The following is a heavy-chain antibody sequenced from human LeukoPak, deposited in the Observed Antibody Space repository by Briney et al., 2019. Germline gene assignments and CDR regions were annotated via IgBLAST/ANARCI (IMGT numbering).Heavy chain of an antibody. CDR2: VNSVGTDA. CDR3: LGRESGSLPGAFDI. Sequence: PGGSLSLSCARSGFTFSNYWMHWVRQAAGKGLVWVSRVNSVGTDARYADSVKGRFTISRDNAKDTLYLQTDSLRAEDTAVYYCLGRESGSLPGAFDIWGRGTMVTVSS. D-gene: IGHD3-10*01. CDR1: GFTFSNYW. V-gene: IGHV3-74*01. J-gene: IGHJ3*02.